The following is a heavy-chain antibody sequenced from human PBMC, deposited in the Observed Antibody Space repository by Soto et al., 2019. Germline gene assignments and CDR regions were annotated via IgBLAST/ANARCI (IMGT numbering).Heavy chain of an antibody. CDR3: AARTGYYTSYYYMDV. D-gene: IGHD3-9*01. Sequence: ASVKVSCKASGYTFTSYGISWVRQAPGQGLEWMGWINPNSGGTNYAQKFQGWVTMTRDTSISTAYMELSSLRSEDTAIYYCAARTGYYTSYYYMDVWGKGTTVTVSS. V-gene: IGHV1-2*04. J-gene: IGHJ6*03. CDR1: GYTFTSYG. CDR2: INPNSGGT.